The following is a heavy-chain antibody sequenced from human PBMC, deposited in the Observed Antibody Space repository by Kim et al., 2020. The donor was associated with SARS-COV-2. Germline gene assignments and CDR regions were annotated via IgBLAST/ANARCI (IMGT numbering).Heavy chain of an antibody. J-gene: IGHJ4*02. D-gene: IGHD3-3*01. V-gene: IGHV3-21*01. CDR3: ARDGRFLEWLLYGFDY. CDR2: ISSSSSYI. Sequence: GGSLRLSCAASGFTFSSYSMNWVRQAPGKGLEWVSSISSSSSYIYYADSVKGRFTISRDNAKNSLYLQMNSLRAEDTAVYYCARDGRFLEWLLYGFDYWGQGTLVTVSS. CDR1: GFTFSSYS.